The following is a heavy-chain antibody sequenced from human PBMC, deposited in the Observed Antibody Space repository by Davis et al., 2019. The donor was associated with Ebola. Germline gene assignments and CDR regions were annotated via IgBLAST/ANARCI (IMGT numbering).Heavy chain of an antibody. V-gene: IGHV3-23*01. J-gene: IGHJ3*01. CDR2: ISDGGSTT. CDR1: GFTFSSYS. CDR3: AKASSSPLTRAFDV. Sequence: GESLKISCAASGFTFSSYSMSWVRQAPGQGLEWVSVISDGGSTTVYTDSAKGRFTISRDNSKNTLYLQMNSLRVEDTSLYYCAKASSSPLTRAFDVWCRGAMVTVSS.